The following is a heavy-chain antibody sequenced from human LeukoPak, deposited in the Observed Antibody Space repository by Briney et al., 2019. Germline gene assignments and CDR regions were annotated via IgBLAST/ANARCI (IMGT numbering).Heavy chain of an antibody. D-gene: IGHD3-10*01. CDR1: GFTFSSYA. CDR3: ARPLHRGVPPSYFDY. Sequence: QPGRSLRLSCAASGFTFSSYAMHWVRQAPGKGLEWVAVISYDGSNKYYADSVKGRFTISRDNSKNTLYLQMNSLRAEDTAVYYCARPLHRGVPPSYFDYWGQGTLVTVSS. J-gene: IGHJ4*02. CDR2: ISYDGSNK. V-gene: IGHV3-30-3*01.